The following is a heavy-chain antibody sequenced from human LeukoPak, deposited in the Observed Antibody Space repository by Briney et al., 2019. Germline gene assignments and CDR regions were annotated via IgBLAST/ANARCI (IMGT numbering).Heavy chain of an antibody. CDR1: GGSISSYY. V-gene: IGHV4-4*07. Sequence: SETLSLTCTVSGGSISSYYWSWILQPAGKGLEGIGRIYTSGSTNYNPSLKSRVTMSVDTSKNQFSLKLSSVTAADTAVYYCARGRPPYYYDSSGKISDAFDIWGQGTMVTVSS. CDR3: ARGRPPYYYDSSGKISDAFDI. J-gene: IGHJ3*02. D-gene: IGHD3-22*01. CDR2: IYTSGST.